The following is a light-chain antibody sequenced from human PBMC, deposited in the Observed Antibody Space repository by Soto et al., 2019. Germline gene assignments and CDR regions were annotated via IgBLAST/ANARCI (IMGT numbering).Light chain of an antibody. CDR2: GVS. CDR1: QTVSSN. CDR3: QQYNHWPPLT. Sequence: EIVLTQAPTTLSVSPGERATLSCRASQTVSSNLAWYQQKPGQPPRLLMSGVSTRATGIPARFSGSGSGTEFTLTISSLQSEDFAVYSCQQYNHWPPLTFGGGTKVEIK. V-gene: IGKV3D-15*01. J-gene: IGKJ4*01.